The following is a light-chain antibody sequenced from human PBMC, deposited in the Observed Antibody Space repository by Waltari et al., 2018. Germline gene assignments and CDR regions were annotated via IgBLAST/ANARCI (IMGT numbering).Light chain of an antibody. CDR3: LLSYSGGRRV. CDR2: DTS. CDR1: TGFVTSVRY. J-gene: IGLJ3*02. V-gene: IGLV7-46*01. Sequence: QAVVTQEPSLTVSPGGTVTLTCGSSTGFVTSVRYPYWFQQKPGQAPKTLIYDTSNKHSWTPARFSGSLVWGKAALTLSGAQPEDEADYFCLLSYSGGRRVFGGGTKLTVL.